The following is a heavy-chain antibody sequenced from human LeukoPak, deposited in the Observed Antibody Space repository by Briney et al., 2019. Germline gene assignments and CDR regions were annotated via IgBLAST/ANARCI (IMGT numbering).Heavy chain of an antibody. D-gene: IGHD5-12*01. J-gene: IGHJ3*02. CDR1: GGSFSGYY. CDR2: INHSGST. V-gene: IGHV4-34*01. Sequence: SETLSLTCAVYGGSFSGYYWSWIRQPPGKGLEWIGEINHSGSTNYNPSLKSRVTISVDTSKNQFSLKLSSVTAADTAVYYCARRLPEYDAFDIWGQGTMVTVSS. CDR3: ARRLPEYDAFDI.